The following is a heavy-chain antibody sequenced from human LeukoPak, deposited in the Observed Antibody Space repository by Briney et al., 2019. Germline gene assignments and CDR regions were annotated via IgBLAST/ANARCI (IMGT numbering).Heavy chain of an antibody. CDR3: ARNPITLVRGGNWFDP. Sequence: SETLSLTCTVSGGSISSYYWSWIPQPPGKGLEWIGYIYYSGSTDYNPSLKSRVTISIDTSRNQFSLRLSSMTAADTAVYYCARNPITLVRGGNWFDPWGQGTLVTVSS. D-gene: IGHD3-10*01. CDR2: IYYSGST. CDR1: GGSISSYY. J-gene: IGHJ5*02. V-gene: IGHV4-59*01.